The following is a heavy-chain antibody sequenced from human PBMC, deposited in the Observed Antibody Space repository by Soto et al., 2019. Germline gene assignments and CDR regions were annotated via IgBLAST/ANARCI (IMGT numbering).Heavy chain of an antibody. Sequence: QVQLQESGPGLVKPSETLSLTCTVSGGSIDNYYWSWIRQSPGKGLEWIGYIYNSGSPNYNPSLKSRVTISLDASKNEVSLKLSSVTAADTAVYYCARDKGPRGGGSYPTYYYYGMAVWGQGTTVTVSS. V-gene: IGHV4-59*01. D-gene: IGHD1-26*01. CDR2: IYNSGSP. J-gene: IGHJ6*02. CDR3: ARDKGPRGGGSYPTYYYYGMAV. CDR1: GGSIDNYY.